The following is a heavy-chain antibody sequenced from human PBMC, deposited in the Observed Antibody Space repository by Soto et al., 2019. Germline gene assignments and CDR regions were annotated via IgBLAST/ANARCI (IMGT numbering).Heavy chain of an antibody. J-gene: IGHJ5*02. CDR2: INHSGST. Sequence: PSETLSLTCAVYGGSFSGYYWSWIRQPPGKGLEWIGEINHSGSTNYNPSLKSRVTISVDTSKNQFSLKLSSVTAADTAVYYCARVSPYYYDSSGYYAYTGDWFDPWGQGNLVTVSS. D-gene: IGHD3-22*01. CDR1: GGSFSGYY. CDR3: ARVSPYYYDSSGYYAYTGDWFDP. V-gene: IGHV4-34*01.